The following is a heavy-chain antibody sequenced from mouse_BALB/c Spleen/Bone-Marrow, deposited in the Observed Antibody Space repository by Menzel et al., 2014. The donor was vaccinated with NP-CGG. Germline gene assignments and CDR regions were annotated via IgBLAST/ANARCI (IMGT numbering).Heavy chain of an antibody. CDR1: GYTFTSYW. CDR3: TRDNWDY. CDR2: IFPSETYT. Sequence: QVQLQQPGAELVRPGASVKLSCKASGYTFTSYWIHWVKQRPGQGLEWIGNIFPSETYTNYSQKFKDKATLTVDKSSSTAYMQLSSPTSEDSAVYYCTRDNWDYWGQGTTLTVSS. J-gene: IGHJ2*01. D-gene: IGHD4-1*01. V-gene: IGHV1-69*02.